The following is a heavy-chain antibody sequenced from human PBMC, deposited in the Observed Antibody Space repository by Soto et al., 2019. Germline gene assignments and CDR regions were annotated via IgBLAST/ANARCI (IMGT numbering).Heavy chain of an antibody. V-gene: IGHV1-18*01. Sequence: QVQLVQSGAEVKKPGASVKGSCKASGYHLTSYGISWVRQAPGQGRERMGWISAYNGDTNYAQKLQGRGTLTTDTSTSTAYMELRSLRSDDTAVYYCATTTGYSYYYCGMGVWGQGTTVTVSS. CDR1: GYHLTSYG. D-gene: IGHD3-9*01. J-gene: IGHJ6*02. CDR2: ISAYNGDT. CDR3: ATTTGYSYYYCGMGV.